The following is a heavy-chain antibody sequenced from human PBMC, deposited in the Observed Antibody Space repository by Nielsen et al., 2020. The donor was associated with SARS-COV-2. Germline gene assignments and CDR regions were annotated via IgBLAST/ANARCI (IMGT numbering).Heavy chain of an antibody. D-gene: IGHD3-16*02. CDR2: ISASGGAI. CDR3: ARTTRYVWGSYRYGFDY. CDR1: GFTFSSFE. J-gene: IGHJ4*02. Sequence: GESLKISCAGSGFTFSSFEMNWVRQAPGKGLEWVSYISASGGAIYYADSVKGRFTISRDNAKNSLYLQMNSLRAEDTAVYYCARTTRYVWGSYRYGFDYWGQGTLVTVSS. V-gene: IGHV3-48*03.